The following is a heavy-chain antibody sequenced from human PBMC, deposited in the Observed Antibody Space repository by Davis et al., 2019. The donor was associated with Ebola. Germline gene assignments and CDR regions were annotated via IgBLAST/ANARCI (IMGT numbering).Heavy chain of an antibody. V-gene: IGHV4-39*07. Sequence: MPGGSLRLSCTVSGGSIDSGGYYWSWIRQRPGKGLEWIGEINHSGSTNYNPSLKRRVTISVDTSKNQSSLKLSSVTVADTAVYYCARGTGPVDYWGQGTLVTVSS. CDR2: INHSGST. J-gene: IGHJ4*02. CDR1: GGSIDSGGYY. CDR3: ARGTGPVDY. D-gene: IGHD1-14*01.